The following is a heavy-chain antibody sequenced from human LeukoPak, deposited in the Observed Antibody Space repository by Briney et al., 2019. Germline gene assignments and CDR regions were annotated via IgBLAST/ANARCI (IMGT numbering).Heavy chain of an antibody. Sequence: TGGSLRLSCVGSGFTFRNYGMSWVRQAPGMGLEWVSIINGAGDGTQHADSVKGRFTISRDDSKNTVYLQMKSLRDEDTAVYYCAKGLAARAPGVRNFDYWGQGVLVTVSS. J-gene: IGHJ4*02. V-gene: IGHV3-23*01. CDR2: INGAGDGT. D-gene: IGHD6-13*01. CDR3: AKGLAARAPGVRNFDY. CDR1: GFTFRNYG.